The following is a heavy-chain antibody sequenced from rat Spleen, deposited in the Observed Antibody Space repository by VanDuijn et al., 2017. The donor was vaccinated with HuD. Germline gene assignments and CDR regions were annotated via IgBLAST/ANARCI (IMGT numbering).Heavy chain of an antibody. CDR3: ARRHYGYTDYFDY. J-gene: IGHJ2*01. V-gene: IGHV5-7*01. D-gene: IGHD1-9*01. CDR2: ISYGDSSGHSGT. CDR1: RFTFSDYN. Sequence: EVQLVESGGGLVQPGRSLKLSCAASRFTFSDYNMAWVRQAPKKGLEWVATISYGDSSGHSGTYYRDSVRGRFTISRDDAKSTLSLQMDSLRSEDTATYYCARRHYGYTDYFDYWGQGVMVTVSS.